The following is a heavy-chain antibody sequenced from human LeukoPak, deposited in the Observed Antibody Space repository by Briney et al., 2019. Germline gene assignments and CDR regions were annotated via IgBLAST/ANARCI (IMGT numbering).Heavy chain of an antibody. Sequence: GGSLRLSCAASGFTFSDYSMHWVRQAPGKGLEWVAVISKDGSKNHYADSVKGRFTISRDNAKNSLYLQMNSLRAEDTAVYYCFRCCSGGSCYIVGGQGTLVTVSS. CDR2: ISKDGSKN. J-gene: IGHJ4*02. CDR1: GFTFSDYS. D-gene: IGHD2-15*01. V-gene: IGHV3-30-3*01. CDR3: FRCCSGGSCYIV.